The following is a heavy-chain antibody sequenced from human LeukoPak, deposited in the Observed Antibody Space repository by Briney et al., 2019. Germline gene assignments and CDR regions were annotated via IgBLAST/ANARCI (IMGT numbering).Heavy chain of an antibody. CDR1: GGSISSSSYY. D-gene: IGHD2-2*01. Sequence: SETLSLTCTVSGGSISSSSYYWGWIRQPPGKGLEWIGSIYYSGSTYYDPSLKSRVTISVDTSKNQFSLKLSSVTAADTAVYYCATSSNPDASLVAVPAAPFDYWGQGTLVTVSS. CDR3: ATSSNPDASLVAVPAAPFDY. V-gene: IGHV4-39*07. CDR2: IYYSGST. J-gene: IGHJ4*02.